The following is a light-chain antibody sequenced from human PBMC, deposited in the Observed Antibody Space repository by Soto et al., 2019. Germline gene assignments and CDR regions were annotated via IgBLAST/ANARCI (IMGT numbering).Light chain of an antibody. Sequence: EIVLTQSPGTLSLSPGERATLSCRASRSVSSSSLAWYQHKPGQAPRHLIFGTSSRATGIPDRFSGSGSGTYFTLTISRLEPEDFAVYYCQQYGGSSTFGQGTKVEVK. J-gene: IGKJ1*01. CDR3: QQYGGSST. CDR1: RSVSSSS. V-gene: IGKV3-20*01. CDR2: GTS.